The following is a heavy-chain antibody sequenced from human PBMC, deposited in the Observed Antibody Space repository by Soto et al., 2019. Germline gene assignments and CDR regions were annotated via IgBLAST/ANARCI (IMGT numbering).Heavy chain of an antibody. Sequence: GGSLRLSCAASGFTFSGSAMHWVRQASGKGLEWVGRIRSKANSYATAYAASVKGRFTISRDDSKNTAYLQMNSLKTKDTAVYYCTSQYSSGGHYFDYWGQGTLVTVSS. CDR3: TSQYSSGGHYFDY. J-gene: IGHJ4*02. CDR1: GFTFSGSA. V-gene: IGHV3-73*01. CDR2: IRSKANSYAT. D-gene: IGHD6-25*01.